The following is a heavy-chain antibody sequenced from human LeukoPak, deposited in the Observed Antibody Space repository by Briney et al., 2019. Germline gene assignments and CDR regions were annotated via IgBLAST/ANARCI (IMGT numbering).Heavy chain of an antibody. CDR1: GGSISSNNFY. V-gene: IGHV4-39*01. CDR2: IYSGGST. Sequence: SETLSLTCTVSGGSISSNNFYGGLIRQPPGKGLEWIGSIYSGGSTFYNPSLKSRVTLSVDTSKNQFSLKLSSVTAADTAVYYCARQPNYDFWSGYYAYYYYGMDVWGQGTTVTVSS. J-gene: IGHJ6*02. CDR3: ARQPNYDFWSGYYAYYYYGMDV. D-gene: IGHD3-3*01.